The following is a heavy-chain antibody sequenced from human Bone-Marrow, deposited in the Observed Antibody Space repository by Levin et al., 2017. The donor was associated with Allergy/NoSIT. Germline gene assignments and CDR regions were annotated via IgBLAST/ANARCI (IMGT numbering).Heavy chain of an antibody. V-gene: IGHV3-53*01. CDR3: ASTTYLRPFDH. D-gene: IGHD1-1*01. J-gene: IGHJ4*02. Sequence: PGGSLRLSCEASGLTLTSSYMNWVRQAPGKGLEWVSIIYAGGSTYYADSVEGRFTISRDTSKNTVFLQMNNLRDDDTAVYYCASTTYLRPFDHWGQGTLVTVSS. CDR2: IYAGGST. CDR1: GLTLTSSY.